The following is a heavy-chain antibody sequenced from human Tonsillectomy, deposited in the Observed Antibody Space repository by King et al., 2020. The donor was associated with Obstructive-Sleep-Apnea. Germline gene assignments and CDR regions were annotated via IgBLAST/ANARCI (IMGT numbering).Heavy chain of an antibody. Sequence: VQLVESGGGLVQPGGSLRLSCAASGFSFSDHYMDWVRQAPGRGLEWVGRTGNKANGYTTQYAASVKGRFTISRDDSRNSLYLQMNSLKTEDTAVYYCARPTRYFDWSTDWYFDLWGRGTLVTVSS. V-gene: IGHV3-72*01. CDR1: GFSFSDHY. CDR2: TGNKANGYTT. D-gene: IGHD3-9*01. J-gene: IGHJ2*01. CDR3: ARPTRYFDWSTDWYFDL.